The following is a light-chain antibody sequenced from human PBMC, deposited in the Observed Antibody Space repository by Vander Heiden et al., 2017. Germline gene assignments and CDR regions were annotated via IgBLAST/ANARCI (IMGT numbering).Light chain of an antibody. V-gene: IGKV1-33*01. CDR1: QDITKY. J-gene: IGKJ2*01. CDR3: QQYKALLT. CDR2: DTF. Sequence: DLPLTQSPSSRSASVGDRVTITCQASQDITKYLNWYQQKSGKAPKLLIYDTFNLETGVPSRFSGSGSGTDFSFTISSLQPEDTATYYCQQYKALLTFGQGTKLEIK.